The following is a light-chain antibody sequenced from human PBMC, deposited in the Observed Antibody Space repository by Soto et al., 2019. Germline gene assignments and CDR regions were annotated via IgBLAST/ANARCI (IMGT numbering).Light chain of an antibody. CDR3: QQYGSSST. V-gene: IGKV3-20*01. Sequence: EIVLTQSPGTLSLSPGERATLSCRASQSVSSNYLAWYQLKPGQAPRLLIYAASSRATGIPDRFSGSGSGTDFNLTISRLEPEDFVFYYCQQYGSSSTFGGGTKVEIK. J-gene: IGKJ4*01. CDR1: QSVSSNY. CDR2: AAS.